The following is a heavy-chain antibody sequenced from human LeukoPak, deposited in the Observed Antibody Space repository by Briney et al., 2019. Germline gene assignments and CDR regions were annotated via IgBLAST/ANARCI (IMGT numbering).Heavy chain of an antibody. Sequence: PGGSLRLSCAASGFTFSNHWMTWVRQAPGKGLEWVANVKHDGSEKYYVDSVKGRFTISRDNTKNSLFLQRDSLRAEDTAVYYCAREGRYNSGPPHFDSWGQGTLVTVSS. CDR1: GFTFSNHW. CDR3: AREGRYNSGPPHFDS. D-gene: IGHD5-18*01. J-gene: IGHJ4*02. CDR2: VKHDGSEK. V-gene: IGHV3-7*01.